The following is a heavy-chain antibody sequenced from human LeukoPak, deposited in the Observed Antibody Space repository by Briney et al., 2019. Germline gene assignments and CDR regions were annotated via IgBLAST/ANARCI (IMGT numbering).Heavy chain of an antibody. D-gene: IGHD3-22*01. CDR2: ISWGSGSI. CDR1: GFTYDDYA. V-gene: IGHV3-9*03. J-gene: IGHJ3*02. Sequence: GGSLRLSCAASGFTYDDYAMHWVRQAPGKGLEWVSGISWGSGSIGYADSVKGRFTISRDNAKNSLYLQMNSLRAEDMALYYCAKDYHSKTVTDAFDIWGQGTMVTVSS. CDR3: AKDYHSKTVTDAFDI.